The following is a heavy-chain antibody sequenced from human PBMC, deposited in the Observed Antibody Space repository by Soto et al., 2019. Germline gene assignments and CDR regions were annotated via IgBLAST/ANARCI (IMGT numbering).Heavy chain of an antibody. D-gene: IGHD3-9*01. CDR1: GFTFSSYW. CDR2: ISTSGSTI. V-gene: IGHV3-48*01. Sequence: PGGSLRLSCAASGFTFSSYWMHWVRQAPGKGLVWVSCISTSGSTIYYADSVKGRFTISRDNSKNTLYLQMNSLRAEDTAVYYCAKALQYYDILTGYYDYYYYGMDVWGQGTTVTVSS. J-gene: IGHJ6*02. CDR3: AKALQYYDILTGYYDYYYYGMDV.